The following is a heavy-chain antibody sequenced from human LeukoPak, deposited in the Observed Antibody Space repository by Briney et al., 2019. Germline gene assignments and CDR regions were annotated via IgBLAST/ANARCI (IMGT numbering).Heavy chain of an antibody. CDR2: INPSGGST. D-gene: IGHD2-21*02. CDR3: ARDHYHKIHSVMVTAPDY. V-gene: IGHV1-46*01. CDR1: GYTFTSYY. J-gene: IGHJ4*02. Sequence: ASVKVSCKASGYTFTSYYMHWVRQAPGQGLEWMGVINPSGGSTSYAQKFQGRVTMTRDTSTSTVYMELSSLRSEDTAVYYCARDHYHKIHSVMVTAPDYWGQGTLVIVSS.